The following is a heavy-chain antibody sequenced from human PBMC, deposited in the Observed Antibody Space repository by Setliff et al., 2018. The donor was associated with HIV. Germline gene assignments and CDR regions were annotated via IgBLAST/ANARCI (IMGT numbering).Heavy chain of an antibody. CDR3: ARDDQSISTAY. CDR2: ISTYNGNT. Sequence: ASVKVSCKTSGYTFISYGVTWVRQVPGQGLEWVGWISTYNGNTNYAQKFQGRVSIARDTSASTAYMELSSLRSEDTAVYYCARDDQSISTAYWGQGALVTVSS. CDR1: GYTFISYG. D-gene: IGHD2-2*01. J-gene: IGHJ4*02. V-gene: IGHV1-18*01.